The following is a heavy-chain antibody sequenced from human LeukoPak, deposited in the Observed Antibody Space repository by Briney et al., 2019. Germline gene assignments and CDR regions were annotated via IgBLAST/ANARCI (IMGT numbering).Heavy chain of an antibody. J-gene: IGHJ4*02. CDR1: GGSFSGYY. CDR3: ARDTPRVGAHY. Sequence: PSETLSLTCAVYGGSFSGYYWSWIRQPPGKGLEWIGEINHSGSTKYNPSLKSRGTISVDASKNQFSLKQSSVTAAEAAVYYCARDTPRVGAHYWGQGTLVTVSS. CDR2: INHSGST. V-gene: IGHV4-34*01.